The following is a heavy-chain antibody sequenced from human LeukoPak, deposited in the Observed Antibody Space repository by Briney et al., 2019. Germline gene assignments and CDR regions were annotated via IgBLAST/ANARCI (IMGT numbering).Heavy chain of an antibody. CDR3: ARGGRTNPQDSNAFDI. CDR1: GYTFTSYG. J-gene: IGHJ3*02. V-gene: IGHV1-2*02. CDR2: INPNSGGT. Sequence: GASVKVSCKASGYTFTSYGISWVRQAPGQGLEWMGWINPNSGGTNYAQKFQGRVTMTRDTSISTAYMELSRLRSEDMAVYYCARGGRTNPQDSNAFDIWGQGTMVTVSS. D-gene: IGHD1-14*01.